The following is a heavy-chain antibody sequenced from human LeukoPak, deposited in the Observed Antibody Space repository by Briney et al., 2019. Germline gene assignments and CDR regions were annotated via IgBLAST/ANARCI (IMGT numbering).Heavy chain of an antibody. D-gene: IGHD5-24*01. V-gene: IGHV1-46*01. CDR2: INPSGGST. CDR1: GGTFSSYA. J-gene: IGHJ4*02. Sequence: ASVKVSCKASGGTFSSYAISWVRQAPGQGLEWMGIINPSGGSTSYAQKFQGRVTMTRDTSTSTVYMELSSLRSEDTAVYYCARAGSAGRASPLATPWYGIYWGQGTLVTVSS. CDR3: ARAGSAGRASPLATPWYGIY.